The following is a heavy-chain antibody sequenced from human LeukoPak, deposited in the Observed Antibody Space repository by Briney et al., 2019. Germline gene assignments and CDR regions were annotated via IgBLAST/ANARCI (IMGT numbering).Heavy chain of an antibody. D-gene: IGHD6-19*01. CDR2: IYYSGST. CDR3: AREVYSSGWYWFDP. V-gene: IGHV4-31*03. CDR1: GGSISSGGYY. Sequence: SQTLSLTCTVSGGSISSGGYYWSWIRQHPGKGREWMGYIYYSGSTYYNPSLKSRVTISVDTSKNQFSLQLSSVTAADTAVYYCAREVYSSGWYWFDPWGQGTLVTVSS. J-gene: IGHJ5*02.